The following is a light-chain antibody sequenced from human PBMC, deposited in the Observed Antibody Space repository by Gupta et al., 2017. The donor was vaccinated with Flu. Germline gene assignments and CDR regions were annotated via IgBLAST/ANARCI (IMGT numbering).Light chain of an antibody. CDR1: NSNVGTHS. J-gene: IGLJ3*02. V-gene: IGLV1-51*02. CDR3: AAWDGSLTAGT. Sequence: HSVLMQPPSLSAAPGQKVTISCSGSNSNVGTHSVSWYQHPAGAAPKLLIYESNRRPSGIPDRFSGSKSGTAATLDITGLQTGDEADYYCAAWDGSLTAGTFGGGTKLTVI. CDR2: ESN.